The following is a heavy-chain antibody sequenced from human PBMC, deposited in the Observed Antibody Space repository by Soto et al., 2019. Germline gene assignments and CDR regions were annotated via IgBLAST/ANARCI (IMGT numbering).Heavy chain of an antibody. D-gene: IGHD6-19*01. CDR1: GDSISSMNW. CDR2: IHHSGST. Sequence: PSETLSLTCAVSGDSISSMNWWSWVRQPPGKGLEWIGEIHHSGSTNYNPSLKSRVTISVEKSKNQFSLKLSSVTAADTAVYFCVMSPGWYKIASWGQGILVTVSS. J-gene: IGHJ4*02. CDR3: VMSPGWYKIAS. V-gene: IGHV4-4*02.